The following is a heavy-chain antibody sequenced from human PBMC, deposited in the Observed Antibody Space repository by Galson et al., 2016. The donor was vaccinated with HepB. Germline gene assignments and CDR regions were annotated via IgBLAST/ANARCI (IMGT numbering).Heavy chain of an antibody. J-gene: IGHJ5*02. D-gene: IGHD2/OR15-2a*01. CDR3: AKDRGTFLPPVNWFDP. CDR1: GFTFSSHG. Sequence: ASGFTFSSHGMHWVRQAPGKGLEWVAVISYDGSTIYSADSVKGRFTISRDNSRNTLYLQMNSLRADDTAVYYCAKDRGTFLPPVNWFDPWGQGTLVTVSS. V-gene: IGHV3-30*18. CDR2: ISYDGSTI.